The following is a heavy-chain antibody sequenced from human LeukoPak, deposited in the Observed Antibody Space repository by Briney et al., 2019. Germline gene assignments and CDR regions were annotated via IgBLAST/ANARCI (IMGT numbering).Heavy chain of an antibody. CDR1: GFTFSSYG. V-gene: IGHV3-30*02. Sequence: PGGSLRLSCAASGFTFSSYGMHWVRQAPGKGLEWVAFIRYDGSNKYYADSVKGRFTISRDNSKNTLYLQMNSLRAEDTAVYYCAKDRTIYYDILTGSAFDYWGQGTLVTVSS. CDR2: IRYDGSNK. CDR3: AKDRTIYYDILTGSAFDY. D-gene: IGHD3-9*01. J-gene: IGHJ4*02.